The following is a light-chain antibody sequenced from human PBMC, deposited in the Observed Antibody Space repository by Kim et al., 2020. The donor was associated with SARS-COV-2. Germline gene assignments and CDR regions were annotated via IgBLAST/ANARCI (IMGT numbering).Light chain of an antibody. CDR1: NSNIGVNT. CDR3: ATWDDSLNAWV. J-gene: IGLJ3*02. V-gene: IGLV1-44*01. CDR2: RNN. Sequence: GQRVTISCSGSNSNIGVNTVNWYQQFPGTATKLLIYRNNQRPSGVPDRFSGSKSGTSASLALSGLLSEEEADYYCATWDDSLNAWVFVGGTRLTVL.